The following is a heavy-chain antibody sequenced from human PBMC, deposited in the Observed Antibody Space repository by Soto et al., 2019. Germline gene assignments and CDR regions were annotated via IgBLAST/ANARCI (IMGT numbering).Heavy chain of an antibody. V-gene: IGHV3-23*01. D-gene: IGHD4-4*01. CDR3: AKHQYSFAHYIDH. Sequence: GSLRLSCAASGFDFSGYAMSWVRQAPGKGLQWVSVITGGGSSIYYGDSVKGRVSIARDRSSNTLFLHTHSLRAEDTALYYCAKHQYSFAHYIDHWGQGTQVTVS. CDR1: GFDFSGYA. CDR2: ITGGGSSI. J-gene: IGHJ4*02.